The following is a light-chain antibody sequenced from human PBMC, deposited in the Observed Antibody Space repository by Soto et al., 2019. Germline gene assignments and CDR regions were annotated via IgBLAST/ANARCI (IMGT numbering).Light chain of an antibody. CDR2: AAS. CDR1: QGISSH. V-gene: IGKV1-39*01. Sequence: DIHMTQSPSSLSASAGDRVTITCRASQGISSHLNWYQQKPGKAPKLLIYAASSLQSGVPSRFGGSGSGTDFTLTISSLQPEDFATYYCQQGYTTPQTFGQGTKVDI. CDR3: QQGYTTPQT. J-gene: IGKJ1*01.